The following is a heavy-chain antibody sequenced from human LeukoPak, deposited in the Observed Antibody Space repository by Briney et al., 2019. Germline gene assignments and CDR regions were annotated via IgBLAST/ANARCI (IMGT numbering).Heavy chain of an antibody. D-gene: IGHD3-22*01. CDR3: ARGGLTYYYDSSGYQQPDY. Sequence: ASVKVSCKASGYTFTSYGISWVRQAPGQGLEWMGWISAYNGNTNYAQKLQGRVNMTTDTSTSTAYMELRSLRSDDTAVYYCARGGLTYYYDSSGYQQPDYWGQGTLVTVSS. V-gene: IGHV1-18*01. CDR1: GYTFTSYG. J-gene: IGHJ4*02. CDR2: ISAYNGNT.